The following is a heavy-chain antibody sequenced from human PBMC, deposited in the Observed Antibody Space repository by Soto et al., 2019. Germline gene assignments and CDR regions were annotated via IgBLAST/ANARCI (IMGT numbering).Heavy chain of an antibody. J-gene: IGHJ4*02. CDR3: AKMSDFWSGSPTYHFDY. CDR2: ISGSGGST. D-gene: IGHD3-3*01. CDR1: GFTFSSYA. Sequence: PGGSLRLSCAASGFTFSSYAMSWVRQAPGKGLEWVSAISGSGGSTYYADSVKGRFTISRDNSKNTLYVQMNSLRAEDTAVYYCAKMSDFWSGSPTYHFDYWGQGTPVTVSS. V-gene: IGHV3-23*01.